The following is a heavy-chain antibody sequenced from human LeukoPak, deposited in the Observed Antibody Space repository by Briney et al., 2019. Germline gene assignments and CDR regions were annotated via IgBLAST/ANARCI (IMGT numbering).Heavy chain of an antibody. D-gene: IGHD2-15*01. CDR1: GGSISSGDYY. CDR3: ARDRGKYCSGGSCYAINWYFDL. V-gene: IGHV4-30-4*01. J-gene: IGHJ2*01. CDR2: IYYSGST. Sequence: SETLSLTCTVSGGSISSGDYYWSWIRQPPGKGLEGIGYIYYSGSTYYNPSLKSRVTISVDTSKNQFSLKLSSVTAADTAVYYCARDRGKYCSGGSCYAINWYFDLWGRGTLVTVSS.